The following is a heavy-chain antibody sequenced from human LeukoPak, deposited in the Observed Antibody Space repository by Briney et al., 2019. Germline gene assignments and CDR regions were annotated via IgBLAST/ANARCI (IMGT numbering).Heavy chain of an antibody. CDR3: TRVMLRVGATNVDY. CDR1: GFTFGDYA. J-gene: IGHJ4*02. CDR2: IRSKAYGGTT. Sequence: GGSLRLSCTASGFTFGDYAMSWVRQAPGKGLEWVGFIRSKAYGGTTEYAASVKGRFTISRDDSKSIAYLQMNSLKTEDTAVYYCTRVMLRVGATNVDYWGQGTLVTVSS. V-gene: IGHV3-49*04. D-gene: IGHD1-26*01.